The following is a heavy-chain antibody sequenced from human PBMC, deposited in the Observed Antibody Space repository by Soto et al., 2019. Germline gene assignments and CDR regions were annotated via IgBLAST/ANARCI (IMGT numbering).Heavy chain of an antibody. Sequence: EVQLLESGGGLVQPRGSLRLSCAASGFTFSSYAMSWVRQAPGKGLEWVSAISGSGGSTYYADSVKGRFTISRDNSKNTLYLQINSLRAEDTAVYYCAKDREGRSGSYDSDYWGQGTLVTVSS. CDR1: GFTFSSYA. J-gene: IGHJ4*02. CDR2: ISGSGGST. V-gene: IGHV3-23*01. D-gene: IGHD1-26*01. CDR3: AKDREGRSGSYDSDY.